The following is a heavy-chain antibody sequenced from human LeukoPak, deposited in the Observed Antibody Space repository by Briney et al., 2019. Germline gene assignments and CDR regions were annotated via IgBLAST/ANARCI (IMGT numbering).Heavy chain of an antibody. V-gene: IGHV3-48*01. J-gene: IGHJ4*02. Sequence: GGSLRLSCAASGFTFSSYRMNWVRQAPGKGLEWVSYISSSSSSIYYADSVKGRFTISRDNAKNSLYLQMNSLRAEDTAVYYCARDIAAAGTGYWGQGTLVTVSS. CDR3: ARDIAAAGTGY. D-gene: IGHD6-13*01. CDR2: ISSSSSSI. CDR1: GFTFSSYR.